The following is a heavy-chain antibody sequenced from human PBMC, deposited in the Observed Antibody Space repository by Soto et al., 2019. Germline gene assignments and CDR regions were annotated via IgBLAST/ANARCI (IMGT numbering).Heavy chain of an antibody. Sequence: QVQLVQSGAEVKKPGSSVKVSCKASGGTFSSYAISWVRQAPGQGLEWMGGIIPIFGTANYAQKFQGRVTITADESTSTAYMELSSLRSEDTAVYYCARDPLAYCGGDCPEDYYYGMDVWGQGTTVTVS. CDR2: IIPIFGTA. CDR1: GGTFSSYA. D-gene: IGHD2-21*02. V-gene: IGHV1-69*01. CDR3: ARDPLAYCGGDCPEDYYYGMDV. J-gene: IGHJ6*02.